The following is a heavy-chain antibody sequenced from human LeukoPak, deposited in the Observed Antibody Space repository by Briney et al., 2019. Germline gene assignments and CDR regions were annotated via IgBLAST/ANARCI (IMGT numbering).Heavy chain of an antibody. Sequence: ASVKVSCKASGCTFTRYGISWVRQAPGQGLEWMGWISVYNGNTKYAQSLQGRVTMTTDTSTSTANMELRSLRSDDTAVYYCARRNYGSGSYYGFDYWGQGTLVTVSS. CDR3: ARRNYGSGSYYGFDY. CDR1: GCTFTRYG. D-gene: IGHD3-10*01. V-gene: IGHV1-18*01. J-gene: IGHJ4*02. CDR2: ISVYNGNT.